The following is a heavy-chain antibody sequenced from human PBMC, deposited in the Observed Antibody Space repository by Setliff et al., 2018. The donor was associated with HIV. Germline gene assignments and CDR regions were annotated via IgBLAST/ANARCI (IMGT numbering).Heavy chain of an antibody. CDR2: ISASNGNT. Sequence: ASVKVPCKASGYIFSTYGISWVRQAPGQGLEWMGWISASNGNTHYAQKVQGRVTLTTDTSTNTAYMELRSLRSDDAAVYYCAKTTPQPHYYYYVDVWGKGTTVTVSS. CDR1: GYIFSTYG. J-gene: IGHJ6*03. CDR3: AKTTPQPHYYYYVDV. D-gene: IGHD4-17*01. V-gene: IGHV1-18*01.